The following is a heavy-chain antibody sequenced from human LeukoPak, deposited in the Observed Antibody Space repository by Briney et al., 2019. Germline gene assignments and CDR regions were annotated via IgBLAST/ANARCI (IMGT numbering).Heavy chain of an antibody. CDR2: ISSSGSTI. CDR1: GFTFSSYE. Sequence: GGSLRLSCAASGFTFSSYEMNWVRQAPGKGLEWVSYISSSGSTIYYADSVKGRFTISRDNAKNTLYLQMNSLRAEDTAVYYCARGEKDFWSGYEYYFDYWGQGTLVTVSS. V-gene: IGHV3-48*03. J-gene: IGHJ4*02. CDR3: ARGEKDFWSGYEYYFDY. D-gene: IGHD3-3*01.